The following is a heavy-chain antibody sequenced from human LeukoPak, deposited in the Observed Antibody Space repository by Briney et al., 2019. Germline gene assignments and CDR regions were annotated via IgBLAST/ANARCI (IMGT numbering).Heavy chain of an antibody. CDR3: ARGLTGYYGYFEY. CDR1: GFTLSSDW. CDR2: INADGRTT. J-gene: IGHJ4*02. Sequence: GGSLRLSCAASGFTLSSDWMHWVRHPPGKGLVWVSRINADGRTTNHADSVKGRFTISRDNAKSTLYLQMSSLRAEDTAVYYCARGLTGYYGYFEYWGQGVLVTVSS. V-gene: IGHV3-74*01. D-gene: IGHD3-9*01.